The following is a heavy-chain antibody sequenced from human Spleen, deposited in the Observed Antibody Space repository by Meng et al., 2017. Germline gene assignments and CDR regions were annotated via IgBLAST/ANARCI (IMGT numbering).Heavy chain of an antibody. CDR2: IYPGDSDT. Sequence: TVSCQGSGYSFTSYWIGWVRQMPGKGLEWMGIIYPGDSDTRYSPSFQGQVTISADKSISTAYLQWSSLKASDTAMYYCARSTMVRGVPPDYWGQGTLVTVSS. D-gene: IGHD3-10*01. J-gene: IGHJ4*02. V-gene: IGHV5-51*01. CDR1: GYSFTSYW. CDR3: ARSTMVRGVPPDY.